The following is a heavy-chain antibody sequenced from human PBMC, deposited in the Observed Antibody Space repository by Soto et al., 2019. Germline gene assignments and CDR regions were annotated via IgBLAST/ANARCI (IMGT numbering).Heavy chain of an antibody. D-gene: IGHD2-2*01. CDR2: IYYSGST. CDR3: AREDIVVVPADMRSVSRGWFDP. V-gene: IGHV4-61*01. J-gene: IGHJ5*02. Sequence: SETLSLTCTVSGGSVSSGSYYWSWIRQPPGKGLEWIGYIYYSGSTNYNPSLKSRVTISVDTSKNQFSLKLSSVTAADTAVYYCAREDIVVVPADMRSVSRGWFDPWGQGTLVTAPQ. CDR1: GGSVSSGSYY.